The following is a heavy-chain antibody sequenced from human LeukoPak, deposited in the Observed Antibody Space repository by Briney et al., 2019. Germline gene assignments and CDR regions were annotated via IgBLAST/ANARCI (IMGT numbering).Heavy chain of an antibody. CDR2: IRSKAYGGTA. Sequence: PGGSLRLSCTGSGFIFGDYAMNWVRQAQGKGREWVGVIRSKAYGGTAEYAASVKGRFTISRDDSKSIAYLQMSSLKTEDTAVYYCTSDEGEDTSYWGQGTLVTVSS. J-gene: IGHJ4*02. CDR3: TSDEGEDTSY. D-gene: IGHD1-26*01. CDR1: GFIFGDYA. V-gene: IGHV3-49*04.